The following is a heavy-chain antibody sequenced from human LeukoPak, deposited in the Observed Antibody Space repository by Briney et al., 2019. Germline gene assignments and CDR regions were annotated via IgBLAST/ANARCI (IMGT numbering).Heavy chain of an antibody. D-gene: IGHD2-2*01. CDR2: ISSSSSYI. CDR3: AREKKNQLPGYGDALDI. V-gene: IGHV3-21*01. CDR1: GFTFSSYS. Sequence: GGSLRLSCAASGFTFSSYSMNWVRQAPGKGLEWVSSISSSSSYIYYADSVKGRFTISRDNAKNSLYLQMNSLRAEDTAVYYGAREKKNQLPGYGDALDIWGQGTMVTVSS. J-gene: IGHJ3*02.